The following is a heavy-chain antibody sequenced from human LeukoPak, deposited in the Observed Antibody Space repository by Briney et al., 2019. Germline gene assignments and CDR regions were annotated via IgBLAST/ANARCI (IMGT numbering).Heavy chain of an antibody. Sequence: GGSLRLSCAASGNYLMHWVRQAPGQGRGRVSHINSDGSWRSYAYSEKGRLTISKDNAKNTENLQMNSLRAEDTADDYCVSFYETYWGRGTPVTVSS. CDR2: INSDGSWR. CDR1: GNYL. V-gene: IGHV3-74*01. D-gene: IGHD3-16*01. J-gene: IGHJ4*02. CDR3: VSFYETY.